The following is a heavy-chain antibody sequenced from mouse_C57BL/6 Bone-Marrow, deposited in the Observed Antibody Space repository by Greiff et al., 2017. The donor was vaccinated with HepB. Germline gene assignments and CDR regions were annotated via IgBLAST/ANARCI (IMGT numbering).Heavy chain of an antibody. CDR1: GFSLTSYG. V-gene: IGHV2-2*01. CDR3: ARNSLWLLRYYYAMDY. CDR2: IWSGGST. J-gene: IGHJ4*01. Sequence: QVQLKQSGPGLVQPSQSLSITCTVSGFSLTSYGVHWVRQSPGKGLEWLGVIWSGGSTDYNAAFISRLSISKDNSKSQVFFKMNNLQADDTAIYYCARNSLWLLRYYYAMDYWGQGTSVTVSS. D-gene: IGHD2-3*01.